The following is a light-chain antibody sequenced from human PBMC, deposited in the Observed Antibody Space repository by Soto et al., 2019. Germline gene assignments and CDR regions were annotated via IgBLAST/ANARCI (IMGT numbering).Light chain of an antibody. V-gene: IGLV1-40*01. Sequence: QSVLTQPPSVSGAPGQRVTISCSGTSSNIGAGYDVHWYHQLPGTAPKLLIFGNNNRPSGVPARFSASRSGTSASLAITGLQAEDEADYYCQYCDTNLRGSVFGGGTKLAVL. J-gene: IGLJ3*02. CDR2: GNN. CDR3: QYCDTNLRGSV. CDR1: SSNIGAGYD.